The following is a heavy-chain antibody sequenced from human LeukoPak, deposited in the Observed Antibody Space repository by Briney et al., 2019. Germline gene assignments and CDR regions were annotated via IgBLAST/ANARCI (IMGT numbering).Heavy chain of an antibody. CDR1: GYTFTGYY. Sequence: GASAKVSCKASGYTFTGYYMHWVRQAPGQGLEWMGWINPNSGGTNYAQKFQGRVTMTRDTSISTAYMELSRLRSDDTAVYYCARGGSGWYTGYFDLWGRGTLVTVSS. CDR3: ARGGSGWYTGYFDL. J-gene: IGHJ2*01. CDR2: INPNSGGT. V-gene: IGHV1-2*02. D-gene: IGHD6-19*01.